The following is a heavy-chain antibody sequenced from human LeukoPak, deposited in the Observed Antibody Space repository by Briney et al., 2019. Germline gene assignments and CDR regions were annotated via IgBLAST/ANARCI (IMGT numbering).Heavy chain of an antibody. Sequence: ASVKVSCKASGYTFTSYAMHWVRQAPGQRLEWMGWINAGNGNTKYSQKFQGRVTITRDTSASTAYMELSSLRSEDAAVYYCARDRGWAISYSSSWYSPRYYFDYWGQGTLVTVSS. CDR1: GYTFTSYA. CDR2: INAGNGNT. D-gene: IGHD6-13*01. V-gene: IGHV1-3*01. CDR3: ARDRGWAISYSSSWYSPRYYFDY. J-gene: IGHJ4*02.